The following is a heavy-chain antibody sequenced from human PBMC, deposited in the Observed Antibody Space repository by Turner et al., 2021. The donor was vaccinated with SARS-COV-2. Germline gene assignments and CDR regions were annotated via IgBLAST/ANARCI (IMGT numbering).Heavy chain of an antibody. CDR1: GFIFSNYA. V-gene: IGHV3-23*01. CDR2: ISVSGDDT. D-gene: IGHD3-3*01. J-gene: IGHJ4*02. CDR3: ARDWRPDY. Sequence: EVQVLESGGGLVQPGGSLRLSCAASGFIFSNYAMNWVRQAPGKGLEWVSGISVSGDDTYYADSVKGRFTVSRDNSKNTLYLQLNSLRAEDTAVYYCARDWRPDYWGQGTLVTVSS.